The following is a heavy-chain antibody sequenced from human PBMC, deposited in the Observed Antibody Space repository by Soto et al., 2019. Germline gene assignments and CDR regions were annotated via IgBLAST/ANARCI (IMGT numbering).Heavy chain of an antibody. Sequence: QVQLQESGPGLVRPSETLSLTCTVSGGSISTYYWSWIRQSPGKGLECIGYIYYNGITHYNPSLMSRFTILVDTSKHQFSLKLSSVTAADTAVYYCARGKKWFDPWGQGTLVTVSS. V-gene: IGHV4-59*01. CDR2: IYYNGIT. CDR1: GGSISTYY. CDR3: ARGKKWFDP. J-gene: IGHJ5*02.